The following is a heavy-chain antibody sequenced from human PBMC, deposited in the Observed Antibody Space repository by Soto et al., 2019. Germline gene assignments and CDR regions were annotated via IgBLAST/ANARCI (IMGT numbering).Heavy chain of an antibody. CDR3: ASDSGYDLTIDY. CDR1: GFTFSSYW. CDR2: INSDGSST. J-gene: IGHJ4*02. D-gene: IGHD5-12*01. Sequence: GGSLRRSWAASGFTFSSYWMHWVRQAPGKGLVWVSRINSDGSSTSYADSVKGRFTISRDNAKNTLYLQMNSLRAEDTAVYYCASDSGYDLTIDYWGQGTLVTVSS. V-gene: IGHV3-74*01.